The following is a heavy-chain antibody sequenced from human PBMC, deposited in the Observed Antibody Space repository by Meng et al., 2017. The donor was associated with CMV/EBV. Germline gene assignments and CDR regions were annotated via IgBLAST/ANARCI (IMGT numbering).Heavy chain of an antibody. CDR3: ARGTPDITMIVPPVAFDI. V-gene: IGHV3-13*01. CDR1: GFTFSIYD. CDR2: IGTAGDT. Sequence: VGSLRLSCAASGFTFSIYDMHWVRQATGKGLEWVSAIGTAGDTYYPGSVKGRFTISRENAKHSLYLQMNSLRAGDTAVYYCARGTPDITMIVPPVAFDIWGQGTMVTVSS. D-gene: IGHD3-22*01. J-gene: IGHJ3*02.